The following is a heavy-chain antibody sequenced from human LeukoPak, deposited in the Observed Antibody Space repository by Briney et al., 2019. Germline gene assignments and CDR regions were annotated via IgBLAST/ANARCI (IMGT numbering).Heavy chain of an antibody. CDR3: AREAIQPIGQNWFDP. Sequence: SETLSLTCTVSGGSISSYYWSWIRQPPGKGLEWIGYIYYSGSTNYNPSLKSRVTISVDTSKNQFSLKLSSVTAADTAVYYCAREAIQPIGQNWFDPWGQGTLVTVSS. V-gene: IGHV4-59*01. CDR2: IYYSGST. CDR1: GGSISSYY. J-gene: IGHJ5*02. D-gene: IGHD5-18*01.